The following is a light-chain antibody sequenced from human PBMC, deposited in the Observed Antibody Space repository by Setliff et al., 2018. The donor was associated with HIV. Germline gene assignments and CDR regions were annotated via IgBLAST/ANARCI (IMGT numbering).Light chain of an antibody. J-gene: IGLJ1*01. CDR3: CSYADSYTSLYV. CDR1: SSDVGAYNY. CDR2: DVN. V-gene: IGLV2-11*01. Sequence: QSALTQPRSVSGSPGQSVTISCTGTSSDVGAYNYVSWHQHYPGNAPKLIIYDVNERPSGVPDRFSGSKSGNTASLTISGLQAEDEADYYCCSYADSYTSLYVFGTGTKGTVL.